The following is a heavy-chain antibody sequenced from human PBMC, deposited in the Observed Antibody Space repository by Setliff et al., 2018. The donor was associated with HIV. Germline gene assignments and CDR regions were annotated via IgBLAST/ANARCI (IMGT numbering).Heavy chain of an antibody. Sequence: PSETLSLTCTVSGVSTSSTSYYWGWIRQPPGKGLEWIGYIYYSGNTYYNPSLKSRVTISVDTSKNQFSLELTSVTAADTAVYYCAREIYGGNSRPFDYWGQGTLVTVSS. CDR3: AREIYGGNSRPFDY. CDR1: GVSTSSTSYY. V-gene: IGHV4-39*07. CDR2: IYYSGNT. J-gene: IGHJ4*02. D-gene: IGHD4-17*01.